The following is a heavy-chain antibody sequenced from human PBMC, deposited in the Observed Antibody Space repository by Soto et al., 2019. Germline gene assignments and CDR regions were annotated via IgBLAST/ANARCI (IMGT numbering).Heavy chain of an antibody. V-gene: IGHV3-11*01. CDR3: ARGRGSALSFDY. CDR1: GFTFSDSY. D-gene: IGHD6-19*01. J-gene: IGHJ4*02. Sequence: QVQVVESGGGLVKPGGSLRLSCAASGFTFSDSYMSWIRQAPGKGLEWVSYISNTGSTTNYADSVKGRFTISRDNTKNSLYLQMDSLRAEDTAVYYCARGRGSALSFDYWGQGTLVTVSS. CDR2: ISNTGSTT.